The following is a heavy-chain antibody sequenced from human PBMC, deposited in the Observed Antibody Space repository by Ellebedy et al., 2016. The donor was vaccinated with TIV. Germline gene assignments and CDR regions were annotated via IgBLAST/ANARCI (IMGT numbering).Heavy chain of an antibody. Sequence: AASVKVSCKASGYTLTSYGISWVRQAPGQGLEWMGWISAYNGNTNYAQKLQGRVTMTTDTSTSTAYMELRSLRSDDTAVYYCARDSGGDITMIVVVAHADAFDIWGQGTMVTVSS. CDR1: GYTLTSYG. CDR2: ISAYNGNT. CDR3: ARDSGGDITMIVVVAHADAFDI. J-gene: IGHJ3*02. V-gene: IGHV1-18*01. D-gene: IGHD3-22*01.